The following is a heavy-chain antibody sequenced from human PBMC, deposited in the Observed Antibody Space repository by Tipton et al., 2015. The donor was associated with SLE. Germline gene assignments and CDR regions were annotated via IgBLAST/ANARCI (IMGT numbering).Heavy chain of an antibody. J-gene: IGHJ4*02. V-gene: IGHV4-59*11. CDR1: GGSISSHY. Sequence: TLSLTCTVSGGSISSHYWSWIRQPPGKGLEWIGYIYYSGSTNYNPSLKSRVTISVDTSKNQFSLKLSSVTAADTAVYYCARQYYTADYWGQGTLVTVSS. CDR3: ARQYYTADY. D-gene: IGHD2/OR15-2a*01. CDR2: IYYSGST.